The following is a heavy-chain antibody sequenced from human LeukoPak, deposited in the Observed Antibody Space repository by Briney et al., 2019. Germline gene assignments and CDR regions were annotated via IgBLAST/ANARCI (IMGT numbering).Heavy chain of an antibody. D-gene: IGHD4-23*01. CDR1: GFTSSNYE. Sequence: GGSLRLSCAASGFTSSNYEMNWVRQAPGQGLEWVSYISRGGSDIYYADSVKGRFTISSDNAKNSVYLQMNSLRAEDTAVYYCARAQLLRLENFLDYWGQGTLVTVSS. CDR3: ARAQLLRLENFLDY. V-gene: IGHV3-48*03. J-gene: IGHJ4*02. CDR2: ISRGGSDI.